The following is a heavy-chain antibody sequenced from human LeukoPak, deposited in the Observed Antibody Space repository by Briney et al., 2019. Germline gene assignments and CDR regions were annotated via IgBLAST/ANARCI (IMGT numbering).Heavy chain of an antibody. CDR3: ARVPPWEAIDY. CDR2: MYHSGSI. D-gene: IGHD1-26*01. J-gene: IGHJ4*02. CDR1: GYSISNGYY. V-gene: IGHV4-38-2*02. Sequence: PSETLSLTCTVSGYSISNGYYWGWIRQPPGKGLEWIGSMYHSGSIYYNLSLKSRVTMSIDTSKNQLSLKVTSVTAADTAVYYCARVPPWEAIDYWGQGTLVIVSS.